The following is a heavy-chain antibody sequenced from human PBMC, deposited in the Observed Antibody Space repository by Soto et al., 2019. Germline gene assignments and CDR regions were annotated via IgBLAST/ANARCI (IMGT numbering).Heavy chain of an antibody. CDR1: GGSISSYY. D-gene: IGHD2-2*01. J-gene: IGHJ6*02. Sequence: SETLSLTCTVSGGSISSYYWNWIRQPPGKGLEWIGYIYYSGSTNYNPSLKSRVTISVDTSKNQFSLKLSSVTAADTAVYYCARHDVVVPAARSNYYYGMDVWGQGTTVTVSS. CDR3: ARHDVVVPAARSNYYYGMDV. CDR2: IYYSGST. V-gene: IGHV4-59*01.